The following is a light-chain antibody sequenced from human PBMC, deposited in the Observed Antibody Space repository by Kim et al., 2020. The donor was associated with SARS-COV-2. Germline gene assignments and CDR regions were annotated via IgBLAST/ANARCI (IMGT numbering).Light chain of an antibody. V-gene: IGKV1-9*01. Sequence: IQLTQSPSSLSASVGDRVTITCRASQGISSYLAWYQQKPGKAPKLLIYGASTLQSGVPSTFSGSGSGTDFTLTISSLQPEDFATYYCQQLNSYPHTFGGGTKVDIK. CDR3: QQLNSYPHT. J-gene: IGKJ4*01. CDR2: GAS. CDR1: QGISSY.